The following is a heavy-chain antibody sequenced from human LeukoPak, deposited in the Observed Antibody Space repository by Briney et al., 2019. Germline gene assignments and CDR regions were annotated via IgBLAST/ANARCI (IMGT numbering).Heavy chain of an antibody. CDR2: ISGSGGST. CDR3: AASPESIAVAG. Sequence: GGSRRLSCAASGFTFSSYAMSWVRQAPGNGLEWVSAISGSGGSTNYADSVKGRFTISRDNSKNTLYLQMNSLRAEDTAVYYCAASPESIAVAGWGQGTLVTVSS. J-gene: IGHJ4*02. V-gene: IGHV3-23*01. D-gene: IGHD6-19*01. CDR1: GFTFSSYA.